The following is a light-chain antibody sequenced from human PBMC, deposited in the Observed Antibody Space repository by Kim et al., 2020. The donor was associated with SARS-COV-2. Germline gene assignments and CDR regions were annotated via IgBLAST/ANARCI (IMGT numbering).Light chain of an antibody. CDR3: QSYDNTKQV. CDR2: EDN. J-gene: IGLJ3*02. CDR1: SGTIGSNY. Sequence: GKTVTISCTRSSGTIGSNYVQWYQQRPGSAPTTVIHEDNQRPSGVPDRFSGSIDSSSNSASLTISGLKTEDEADYYCQSYDNTKQVFGGGTQLTVL. V-gene: IGLV6-57*03.